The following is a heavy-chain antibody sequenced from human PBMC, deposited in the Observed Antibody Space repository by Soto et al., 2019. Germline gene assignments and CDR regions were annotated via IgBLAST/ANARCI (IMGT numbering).Heavy chain of an antibody. CDR3: AREHVDSSGWFDY. J-gene: IGHJ4*02. CDR2: IIPILGIA. CDR1: GGTFSSYT. D-gene: IGHD6-19*01. V-gene: IGHV1-69*04. Sequence: GPQVKVSCKASGGTFSSYTISWVRQAPGQGLEWMGRIIPILGIANYAQKFQGRVTITADKSTSTAYMELSSLRSEDTAVYYCAREHVDSSGWFDYWGQGTLVTVSS.